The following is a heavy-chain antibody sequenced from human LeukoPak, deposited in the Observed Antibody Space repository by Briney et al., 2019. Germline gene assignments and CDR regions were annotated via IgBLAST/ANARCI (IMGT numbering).Heavy chain of an antibody. CDR3: ARGIRITIFGTDDAFDI. V-gene: IGHV1-69*13. Sequence: SVKVSCKASGYTFTGYYMHWVRQAPGQGLEWMGGIIPIFGTANYAQKFQGRVTITADESTSTAYMELSSLRSEDTAVYYCARGIRITIFGTDDAFDIWGQGTMVTVSS. J-gene: IGHJ3*02. CDR1: GYTFTGYY. CDR2: IIPIFGTA. D-gene: IGHD3-3*01.